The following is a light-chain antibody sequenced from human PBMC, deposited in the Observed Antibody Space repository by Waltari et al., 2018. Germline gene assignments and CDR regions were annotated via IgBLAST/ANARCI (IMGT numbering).Light chain of an antibody. CDR2: TLW. J-gene: IGKJ4*01. CDR3: MQRREFPLT. CDR1: QSLLDSDDGTTK. V-gene: IGKV2-40*01. Sequence: IVMTQTPLSLSVTPGEPASISCRSSQSLLDSDDGTTKLDWFLQKPGQSPQLLIHTLWFRASGVPDRFSGSGSGTDFTLKISRVEAEDVGVYYCMQRREFPLTFGGGTKMEIK.